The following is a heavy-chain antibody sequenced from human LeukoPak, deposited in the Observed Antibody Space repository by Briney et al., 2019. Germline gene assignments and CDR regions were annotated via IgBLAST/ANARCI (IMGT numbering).Heavy chain of an antibody. CDR2: IYYSGST. V-gene: IGHV4-59*08. CDR3: ARQELRGWSNVDY. CDR1: GVAISSNY. Sequence: TSGTLCLTCAVSGVAISSNYWSWIRQPPGKGLEWIGHIYYSGSTNYNPSLKSRFTISVDTSKNKFSLQLSTVTAADTAVYYCARQELRGWSNVDYWGQGNLVTVSS. J-gene: IGHJ4*02. D-gene: IGHD6-19*01.